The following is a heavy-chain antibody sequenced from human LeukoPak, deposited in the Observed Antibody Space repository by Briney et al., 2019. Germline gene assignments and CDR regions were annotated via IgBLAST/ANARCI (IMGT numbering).Heavy chain of an antibody. CDR2: ISYDGSNK. Sequence: GRSLRLSCAASGFTFSSYAMHWVRQAPGKGLEWVAVISYDGSNKYYADSVKGRFTISRDNSKSTLYLQMNSLRAEDTAVYYCASDPNFGYSFDYWGQGTLVTVSS. D-gene: IGHD5-18*01. J-gene: IGHJ4*02. CDR3: ASDPNFGYSFDY. V-gene: IGHV3-30*01. CDR1: GFTFSSYA.